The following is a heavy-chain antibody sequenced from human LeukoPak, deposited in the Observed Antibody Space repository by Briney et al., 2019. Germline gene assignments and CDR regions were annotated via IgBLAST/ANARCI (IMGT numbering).Heavy chain of an antibody. Sequence: PSETLSLTCTVSGGSISSYYWSWIRQPPGKGPEWIGYIYYSGSTNYNPSLKSRVTISVDTSKNQFSLKLSSVTAADTAVYYCARSPPYDSSGYYYGEDYWGQGTLVTVSS. D-gene: IGHD3-22*01. CDR3: ARSPPYDSSGYYYGEDY. CDR1: GGSISSYY. J-gene: IGHJ4*02. V-gene: IGHV4-59*01. CDR2: IYYSGST.